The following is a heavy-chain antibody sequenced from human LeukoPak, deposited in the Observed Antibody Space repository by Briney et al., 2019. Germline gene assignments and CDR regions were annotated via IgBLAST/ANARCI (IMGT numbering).Heavy chain of an antibody. V-gene: IGHV4-59*08. D-gene: IGHD6-13*01. Sequence: KPSETLSPTCTVSGGSISSYYWSWIRQPPGKGLEWIGSVYYSGSTNYNPSLKSRVTISVDTSKTQFSLNLISVTAADTATYYCARHGFSSTWFLFDYWGQGTLVTVSS. CDR2: VYYSGST. J-gene: IGHJ4*02. CDR3: ARHGFSSTWFLFDY. CDR1: GGSISSYY.